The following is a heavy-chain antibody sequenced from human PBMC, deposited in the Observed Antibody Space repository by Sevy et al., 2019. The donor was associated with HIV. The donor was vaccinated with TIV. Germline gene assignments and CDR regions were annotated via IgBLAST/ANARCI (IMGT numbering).Heavy chain of an antibody. CDR1: GDSIGNNY. Sequence: SETLSLTCTVSGDSIGNNYWSWIRQPPGKGLEWIGYFYYSGRTNYNPSLKSRVTISADTSKNQFSLKLISVTAADTAVYFCASCRPDYYYGMDVWGQGTTVTVSS. D-gene: IGHD2-15*01. J-gene: IGHJ6*02. V-gene: IGHV4-59*01. CDR3: ASCRPDYYYGMDV. CDR2: FYYSGRT.